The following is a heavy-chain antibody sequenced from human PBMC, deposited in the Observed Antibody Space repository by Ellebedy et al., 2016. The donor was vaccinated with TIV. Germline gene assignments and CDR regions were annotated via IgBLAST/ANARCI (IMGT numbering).Heavy chain of an antibody. Sequence: PGGSLRLSCAASGFTFSSYAMSRVRQAPGKGLEWVSAISGSGGSTYYADSVKGRFTISRDNSKNTLYLQMNSLRAEDTAVYYCAKGVSIVVVPAASDYWGQGTLVTVSS. CDR1: GFTFSSYA. CDR3: AKGVSIVVVPAASDY. CDR2: ISGSGGST. V-gene: IGHV3-23*01. D-gene: IGHD2-2*01. J-gene: IGHJ4*02.